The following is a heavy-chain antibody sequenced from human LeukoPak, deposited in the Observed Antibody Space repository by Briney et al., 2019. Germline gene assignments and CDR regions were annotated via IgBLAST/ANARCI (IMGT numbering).Heavy chain of an antibody. Sequence: GGSLRLSCAASGFTFSSYAMSWVRQAPGKGLEWVSAISGSGGSTYYADSVKGRFTISRDNSRNTLYLQMNSLKTEDTAVYYCTREIGAYYDFWSGINWFDPWGQGTLVAVSS. CDR3: TREIGAYYDFWSGINWFDP. V-gene: IGHV3-23*01. CDR1: GFTFSSYA. CDR2: ISGSGGST. D-gene: IGHD3-3*01. J-gene: IGHJ5*02.